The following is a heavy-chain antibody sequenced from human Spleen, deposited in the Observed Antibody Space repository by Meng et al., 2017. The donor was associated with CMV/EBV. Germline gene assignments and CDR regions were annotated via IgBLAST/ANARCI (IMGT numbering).Heavy chain of an antibody. V-gene: IGHV3-30*02. CDR1: GFTFSRYG. Sequence: GGSLRLSCAASGFTFSRYGMHWVRQAPGKGLEWVAHIQYDGNKKYYSDSVKGRFTISRDNSKKNLYLQMNSLRPEDTAVYYCAKDLDFLTSSYYHGMDVWGQGTTVTVSS. J-gene: IGHJ6*02. CDR3: AKDLDFLTSSYYHGMDV. CDR2: IQYDGNKK. D-gene: IGHD3-9*01.